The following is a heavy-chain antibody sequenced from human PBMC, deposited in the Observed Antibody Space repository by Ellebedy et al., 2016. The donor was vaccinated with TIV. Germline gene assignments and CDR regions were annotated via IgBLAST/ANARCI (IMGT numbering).Heavy chain of an antibody. V-gene: IGHV4-30-2*01. J-gene: IGHJ5*02. CDR1: GGSISSGGYS. CDR2: IYHSGST. CDR3: ARDQVGYSYGSGVDWFDP. D-gene: IGHD5-18*01. Sequence: SETLSLTCAVSGGSISSGGYSWSWIRQPPGKGLEWIGYIYHSGSTNYNPSLKSRVTISVDTSKNQFSLKLSSVTAADTAVYYCARDQVGYSYGSGVDWFDPWGQGTLVTVSS.